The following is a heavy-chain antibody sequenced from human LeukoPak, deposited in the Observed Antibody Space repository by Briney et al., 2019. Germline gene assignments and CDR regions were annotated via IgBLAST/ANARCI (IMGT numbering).Heavy chain of an antibody. V-gene: IGHV1-2*02. CDR2: INPNSGGT. CDR1: GYTFTGYY. J-gene: IGHJ5*02. D-gene: IGHD2-15*01. Sequence: GASVKVSCKASGYTFTGYYMHWVRQAPGQGLEWMGWINPNSGGTNYAQKFQGRVTMTRDTSISTAYMELSRLRSDDTAVYYCASTNLVAAGGWFDPWGQGTLVTVSS. CDR3: ASTNLVAAGGWFDP.